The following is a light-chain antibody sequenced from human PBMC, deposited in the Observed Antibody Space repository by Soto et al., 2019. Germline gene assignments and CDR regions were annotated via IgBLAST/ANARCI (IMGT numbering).Light chain of an antibody. CDR2: GAS. CDR1: QSVSSN. Sequence: EVGMTQSPATLSVSPWERATLSCRASQSVSSNLAWYQQKPGQAPRLLIYGASTGATGIPARFSGSGSGTEFTLTISSLQSEDFAVYYCQQYNDWPLTFGGGTKV. CDR3: QQYNDWPLT. V-gene: IGKV3D-15*01. J-gene: IGKJ4*01.